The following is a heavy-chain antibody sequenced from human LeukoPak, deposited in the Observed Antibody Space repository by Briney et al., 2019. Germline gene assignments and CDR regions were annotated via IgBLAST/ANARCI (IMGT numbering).Heavy chain of an antibody. D-gene: IGHD4-17*01. V-gene: IGHV4-39*01. J-gene: IGHJ2*01. CDR2: IYDSGST. CDR1: GGSIRSSCYY. Sequence: SETLSLTCTVSGGSIRSSCYYWGWIRQPPGTGLEWIGSIYDSGSTYYNPSLKSRVTISVDTSKNQFSLKLNSVTAADTAVYYCARPYGDVEVWYFDLWGRGTLVTVSS. CDR3: ARPYGDVEVWYFDL.